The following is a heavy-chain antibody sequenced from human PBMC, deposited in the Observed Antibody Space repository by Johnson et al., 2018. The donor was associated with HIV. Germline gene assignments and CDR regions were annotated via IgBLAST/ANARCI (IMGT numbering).Heavy chain of an antibody. V-gene: IGHV3-23*04. D-gene: IGHD1-1*01. CDR3: ARKKATVFSTTSTNYAFDI. CDR1: GFTFSSYA. CDR2: ISGSGGST. J-gene: IGHJ3*02. Sequence: VQLVESGGGLVQPGRSLRLSCAASGFTFSSYAMSWVRQAPGKGLEWVSAISGSGGSTYYADSVKGRFTISRDNSKNTLYLQMNSLRAEDTAEDYCARKKATVFSTTSTNYAFDIWGQGTMVTVSS.